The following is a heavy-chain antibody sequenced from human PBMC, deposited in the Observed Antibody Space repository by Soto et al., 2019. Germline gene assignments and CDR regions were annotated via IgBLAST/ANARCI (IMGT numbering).Heavy chain of an antibody. J-gene: IGHJ4*02. CDR2: IWYDGSNK. CDR1: GFTFSSYG. D-gene: IGHD6-19*01. Sequence: GGSLRLSCAASGFTFSSYGMHWVRQAPGKGLEWVAVIWYDGSNKYYADSVKGRFTISRDNSKNTLYLQMNSLRAEDTAVYYCARGLAVAGTLGSDYWGKGTLVTVSS. CDR3: ARGLAVAGTLGSDY. V-gene: IGHV3-33*01.